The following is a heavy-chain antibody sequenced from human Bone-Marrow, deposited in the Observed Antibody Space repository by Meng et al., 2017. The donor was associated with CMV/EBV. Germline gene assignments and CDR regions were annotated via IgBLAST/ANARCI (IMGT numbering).Heavy chain of an antibody. CDR2: ISYDGSNK. Sequence: GGSLRLSCVASGFTFSSYAMHWVRQAPGKGLEWVAVISYDGSNKYYADSVKGRFTISRDNSKNTLYLQMSSLRAEDTAVYYCAKADRGGGGYYYYYGLDVWGQGTTVTVSS. J-gene: IGHJ6*02. D-gene: IGHD3-10*01. V-gene: IGHV3-30-3*01. CDR3: AKADRGGGGYYYYYGLDV. CDR1: GFTFSSYA.